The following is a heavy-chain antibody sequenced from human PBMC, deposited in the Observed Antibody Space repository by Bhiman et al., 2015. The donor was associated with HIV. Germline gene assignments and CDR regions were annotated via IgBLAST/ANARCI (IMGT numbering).Heavy chain of an antibody. Sequence: QVQLVESGGGVVQPGRSLRLSCAASGFTFSSYAMHWVRQAPGKGLEWVAVISYDGSNKYYADSVKGRFTISRDNSKNTLYLQMNSLRAEDTAVYYCASVQIPGWGQGTLVTVSS. J-gene: IGHJ4*02. CDR3: ASVQIPG. CDR2: ISYDGSNK. CDR1: GFTFSSYA. V-gene: IGHV3-30-3*01. D-gene: IGHD2-21*01.